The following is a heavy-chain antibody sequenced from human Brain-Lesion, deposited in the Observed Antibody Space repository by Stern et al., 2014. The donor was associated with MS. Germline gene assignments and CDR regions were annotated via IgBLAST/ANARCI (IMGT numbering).Heavy chain of an antibody. D-gene: IGHD4-23*01. CDR2: IVHSGST. V-gene: IGHV4-30-2*01. CDR3: ARIFGGNFDN. CDR1: GGSISSGDYP. J-gene: IGHJ4*02. Sequence: QVQLVQSGSGLVKPSHTLSLTCAVSGGSISSGDYPWSWIRQPPGNSLEWIGYIVHSGSTYYNPSLKDRVSISVDRSKNQFSLKLSSVTAADTAMYYCARIFGGNFDNWGQGTLVTVSS.